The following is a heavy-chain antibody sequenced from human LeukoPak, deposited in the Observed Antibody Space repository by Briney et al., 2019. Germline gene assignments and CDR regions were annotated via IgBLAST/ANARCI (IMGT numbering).Heavy chain of an antibody. CDR2: IYYSGST. CDR1: GGSISSYY. V-gene: IGHV4-59*01. D-gene: IGHD6-19*01. Sequence: SETLSLTCTVSGGSISSYYWSWIRQPPGKGLEWIGYIYYSGSTNYNPSLKSRVTISVDTSKNQFSLRLSSVTAADTAVYYCARGGKQWLTGYYYYMDVWGKGTTVTISS. CDR3: ARGGKQWLTGYYYYMDV. J-gene: IGHJ6*03.